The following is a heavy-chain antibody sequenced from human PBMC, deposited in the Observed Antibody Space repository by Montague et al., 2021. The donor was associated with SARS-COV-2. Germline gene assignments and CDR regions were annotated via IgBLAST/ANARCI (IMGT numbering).Heavy chain of an antibody. J-gene: IGHJ2*01. V-gene: IGHV4-31*03. CDR2: IYYSGST. CDR3: ARSPEPMIILIITSLNWYFDL. CDR1: GGSISSGGCY. Sequence: TLSLTCTVSGGSISSGGCYWSWIRQHPGKGLEWIGYIYYSGSTYYNPSLKSRVTISVDTSKNQFSLKMSSVTAADTAVYYCARSPEPMIILIITSLNWYFDLWGRGTLVTVSS. D-gene: IGHD3-22*01.